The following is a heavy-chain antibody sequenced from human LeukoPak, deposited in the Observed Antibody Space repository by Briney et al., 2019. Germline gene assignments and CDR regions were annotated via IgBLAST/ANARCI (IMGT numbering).Heavy chain of an antibody. CDR1: GGSISSSSYY. CDR3: ASQNVGATHRSLAFDY. J-gene: IGHJ4*02. V-gene: IGHV4-39*07. Sequence: SETLSLTCTVSGGSISSSSYYWGWIRQPPGKGLEWIGSIYYSGSTYCNPSLKSRVTISVDTSKNQFSLKLSSVTAADTAVYYCASQNVGATHRSLAFDYWGQGTLVTVSS. CDR2: IYYSGST. D-gene: IGHD3-16*01.